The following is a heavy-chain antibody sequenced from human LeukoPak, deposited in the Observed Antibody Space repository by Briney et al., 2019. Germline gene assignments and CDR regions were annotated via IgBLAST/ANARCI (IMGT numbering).Heavy chain of an antibody. CDR2: IYYSGST. V-gene: IGHV4-59*01. CDR3: ARSTHSGYDFGY. J-gene: IGHJ4*02. D-gene: IGHD5-12*01. Sequence: PSETLSLTCTVSGGSISSYYWSWIRQPPGKGLEWIGYIYYSGSTNYNPSLKSRVTISVDTSKNQFSLKLSSVTAADTAVYYCARSTHSGYDFGYWGQGTLVTVSS. CDR1: GGSISSYY.